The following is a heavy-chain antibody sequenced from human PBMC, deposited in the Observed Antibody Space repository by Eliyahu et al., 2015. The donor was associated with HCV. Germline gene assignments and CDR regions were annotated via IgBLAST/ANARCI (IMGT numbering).Heavy chain of an antibody. D-gene: IGHD3-10*01. J-gene: IGHJ4*02. Sequence: QVQLQQWGAGLLKPSETLSLTCAVYGGSFSGYYWSWIRQPPGKGLEWIGEINHSGSTNYNPSLKSRVTISVDTSKNQFSLKLSSVTAADTAVYYCKREYYGSGSYYSDYWGQGTLVTVSS. CDR3: KREYYGSGSYYSDY. V-gene: IGHV4-34*01. CDR2: INHSGST. CDR1: GGSFSGYY.